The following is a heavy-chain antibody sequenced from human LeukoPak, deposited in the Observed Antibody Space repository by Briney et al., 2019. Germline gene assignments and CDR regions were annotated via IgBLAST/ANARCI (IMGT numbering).Heavy chain of an antibody. CDR1: GVSISSSNSY. Sequence: SETLSLTCTVSGVSISSSNSYWSWIRQPPGKGLEWIGEINHSGSTNCNPSLKSRVTISVDTSKNQFSLKLSSVTAADTAVYYCARLKRYYGSGSHYYYYYYMDVWGKGTTVTISS. J-gene: IGHJ6*03. D-gene: IGHD3-10*01. CDR2: INHSGST. CDR3: ARLKRYYGSGSHYYYYYYMDV. V-gene: IGHV4-39*07.